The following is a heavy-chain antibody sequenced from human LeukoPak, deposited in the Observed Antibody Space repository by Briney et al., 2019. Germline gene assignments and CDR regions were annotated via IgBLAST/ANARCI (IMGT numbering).Heavy chain of an antibody. J-gene: IGHJ4*02. Sequence: GGSLRLSCAASGFTFSSYSMTWVRQAPGKGLEWVSAISGSGGSTYYADSVKGRFTISRDNSKNTLYLQMNSLRAEDTAVYYCATYYDFWSGSKRFDYWGQGTLVTVSS. D-gene: IGHD3-3*01. V-gene: IGHV3-23*01. CDR1: GFTFSSYS. CDR3: ATYYDFWSGSKRFDY. CDR2: ISGSGGST.